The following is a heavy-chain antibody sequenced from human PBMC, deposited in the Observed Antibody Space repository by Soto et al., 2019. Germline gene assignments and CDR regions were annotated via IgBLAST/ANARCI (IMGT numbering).Heavy chain of an antibody. Sequence: EVQLVESGGGLVQPGGSLRLSCEASGFTFSSYSMNWVRQAPGKGLEWVSYISSSSSTIYYADSVKGRFTISRDNAKNSLYLQMNSLRAEDTAVYYCASLAGDCSSTSCYFQYYYYYMDVWGKGTTVTVSS. D-gene: IGHD2-2*01. CDR3: ASLAGDCSSTSCYFQYYYYYMDV. J-gene: IGHJ6*03. CDR2: ISSSSSTI. CDR1: GFTFSSYS. V-gene: IGHV3-48*01.